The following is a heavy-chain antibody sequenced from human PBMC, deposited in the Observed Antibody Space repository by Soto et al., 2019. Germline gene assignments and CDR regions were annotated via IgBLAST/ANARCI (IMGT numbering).Heavy chain of an antibody. CDR1: GYSFTCLD. Sequence: APVKVSCKASGYSFTCLDINWVLQTAGQGLEWMGWMQPSTGRTGYAQKFQGRVTMTRDTSINTAYMELTTLTSDDTAFYYCARGVSAGVDYWGQGTLLTVSS. D-gene: IGHD1-26*01. J-gene: IGHJ4*02. CDR2: MQPSTGRT. CDR3: ARGVSAGVDY. V-gene: IGHV1-8*01.